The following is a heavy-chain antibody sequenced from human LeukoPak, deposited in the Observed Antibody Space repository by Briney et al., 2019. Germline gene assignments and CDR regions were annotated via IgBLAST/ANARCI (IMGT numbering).Heavy chain of an antibody. CDR3: ARLRDSSGYYYSHAFDI. V-gene: IGHV5-51*01. CDR2: IYPGDSDT. D-gene: IGHD3-22*01. Sequence: PGESLNISCKGSGYSFTSYWIGWVRQMPGKGLEWMGIIYPGDSDTRYSPSFQGQVTISADKSISTAYLQWSSLKASDTAMYYCARLRDSSGYYYSHAFDIWGQGTMVTVSS. CDR1: GYSFTSYW. J-gene: IGHJ3*02.